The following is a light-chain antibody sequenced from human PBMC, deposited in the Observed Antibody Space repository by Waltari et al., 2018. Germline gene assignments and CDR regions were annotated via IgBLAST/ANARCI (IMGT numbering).Light chain of an antibody. J-gene: IGKJ2*01. V-gene: IGKV1-5*03. Sequence: DIQMTQSPSSLSTSVGDRVTITCRASQDINNWLAWYQQKPGKAPKLLIFKASTLEIGVPSRFSGRGSGTEFTLTISSLRPEDFSTYYCQQYDSAPYTFGQGTNVEI. CDR1: QDINNW. CDR3: QQYDSAPYT. CDR2: KAS.